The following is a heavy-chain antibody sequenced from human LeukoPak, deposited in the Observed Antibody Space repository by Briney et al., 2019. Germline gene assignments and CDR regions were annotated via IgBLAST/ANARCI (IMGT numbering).Heavy chain of an antibody. D-gene: IGHD2-15*01. CDR3: ARELGYCSGGSCYSRGFDY. CDR1: GFTFSSYS. J-gene: IGHJ4*02. CDR2: ISSSSSYI. V-gene: IGHV3-21*01. Sequence: GGSLRLSCAASGFTFSSYSMNWVRQAPGKGLEWVSSISSSSSYIYYADSVKGRFTISRDNAKNSLYLQMNSLRAEDTAVYYCARELGYCSGGSCYSRGFDYWGQGTLATVSS.